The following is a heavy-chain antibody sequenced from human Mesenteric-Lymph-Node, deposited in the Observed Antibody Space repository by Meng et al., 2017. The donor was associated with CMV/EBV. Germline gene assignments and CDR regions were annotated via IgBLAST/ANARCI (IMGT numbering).Heavy chain of an antibody. CDR3: ARERGGYDYFDY. J-gene: IGHJ4*02. Sequence: GESLKISCAASGFTFSSYWMHWVRQAPGKGLVWVSRINSDGSSTSYADSVKGRFTLSRDNAKDSLYLQMNSLRAEDTAVYYCARERGGYDYFDYWGQGTLVTVSS. CDR1: GFTFSSYW. V-gene: IGHV3-74*01. D-gene: IGHD3-16*01. CDR2: INSDGSST.